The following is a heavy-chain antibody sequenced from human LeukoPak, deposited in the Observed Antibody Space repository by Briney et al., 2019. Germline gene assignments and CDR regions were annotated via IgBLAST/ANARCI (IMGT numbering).Heavy chain of an antibody. J-gene: IGHJ6*02. Sequence: GGSLRLSCAASGFTFSSYSMNWVRQAPGKGLEWVSSISSSSSYIYYADSVKGRFTISRDNAKNSLYLQMNSLRAEDTAVYYCASATYYYGSGSYFKDFYYYYGMDVWGQGTTVTVSS. D-gene: IGHD3-10*01. CDR2: ISSSSSYI. CDR3: ASATYYYGSGSYFKDFYYYYGMDV. V-gene: IGHV3-21*01. CDR1: GFTFSSYS.